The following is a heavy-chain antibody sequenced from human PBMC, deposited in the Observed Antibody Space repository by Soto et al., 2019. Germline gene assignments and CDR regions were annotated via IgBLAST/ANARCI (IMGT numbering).Heavy chain of an antibody. D-gene: IGHD2-2*01. Sequence: SETLSLTCTVSVGSVTSGGYYWSWIRQHPGKDLEWIGYIYYSGSTYYNPSLKSRVTISVDTSKNQFSLKLSSVTAADTAVYYCARGYCSSTSCSSSTYYYGLAVWGQGTTVTVSS. V-gene: IGHV4-31*03. CDR2: IYYSGST. J-gene: IGHJ6*02. CDR3: ARGYCSSTSCSSSTYYYGLAV. CDR1: VGSVTSGGYY.